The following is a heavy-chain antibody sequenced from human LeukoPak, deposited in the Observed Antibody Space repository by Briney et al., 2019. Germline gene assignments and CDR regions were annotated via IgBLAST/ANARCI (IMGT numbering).Heavy chain of an antibody. D-gene: IGHD3-9*01. V-gene: IGHV4-59*12. Sequence: PSETLSLTCTVSGGSINNYYWSWIRQPPGKGLEWIGYIYYSGSTNYNPSLTSRVTISVDTSKNHFSLKLSSVTAADTAVYYCARDLLTGYLEFDYWGQGTLVTVSS. CDR3: ARDLLTGYLEFDY. CDR1: GGSINNYY. CDR2: IYYSGST. J-gene: IGHJ4*02.